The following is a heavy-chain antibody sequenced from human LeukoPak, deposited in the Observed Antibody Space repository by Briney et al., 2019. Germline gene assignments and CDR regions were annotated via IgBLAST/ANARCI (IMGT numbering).Heavy chain of an antibody. CDR1: GGSISSYY. V-gene: IGHV4-4*07. CDR2: IYTSGST. D-gene: IGHD2-2*01. CDR3: ARDHCSSTSCYEDY. J-gene: IGHJ4*02. Sequence: SETLSLTCTVSGGSISSYYWSWIRQPAGKGLEWIGRIYTSGSTNYNPSLKSRVTMSVDTSKNQFSLRLSSVTAADTAVYYCARDHCSSTSCYEDYWGQGTLVTVSS.